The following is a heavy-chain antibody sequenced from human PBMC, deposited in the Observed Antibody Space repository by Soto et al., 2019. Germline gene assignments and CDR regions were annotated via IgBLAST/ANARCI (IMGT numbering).Heavy chain of an antibody. CDR2: IYWDDDK. D-gene: IGHD1-20*01. CDR1: GFSLSTSGVG. J-gene: IGHJ5*02. Sequence: GSGPTLVNPTQTLTLTCTFSGFSLSTSGVGVGWIRQPPGKALEWLALIYWDDDKRYSPSLKSRLTITKDTSKNQVVLTMTNMDPVDTATYYCAHSVYNWNERACNWFDPWGQGTLVTVSS. V-gene: IGHV2-5*02. CDR3: AHSVYNWNERACNWFDP.